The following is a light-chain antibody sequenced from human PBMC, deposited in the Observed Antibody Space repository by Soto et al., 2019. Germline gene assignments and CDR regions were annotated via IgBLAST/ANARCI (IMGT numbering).Light chain of an antibody. V-gene: IGKV1-27*01. CDR1: QSISVW. J-gene: IGKJ1*01. CDR2: TAS. CDR3: QTDDHATP. Sequence: SPSTLSSTKEDRVTITCRASQSISVWLAWYRQRPGTVPKLLIHTASTLQSGVPSRFSGSGSGTDFTLTISSLQPEDVATYYCQTDDHATPFGPGTMVAIK.